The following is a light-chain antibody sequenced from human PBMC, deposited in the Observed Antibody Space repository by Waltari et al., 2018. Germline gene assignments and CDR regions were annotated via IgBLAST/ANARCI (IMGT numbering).Light chain of an antibody. CDR1: QSVSSSY. Sequence: IVLTQSPGTLSLSPGERATLSCRSSQSVSSSYLAWYQQKPGQAPRLLIYGASSRATGIPDRFSGSGSGTDFTLTISRLEPEDFAVYYCQQYGSSLHTFGQGTKLEIK. J-gene: IGKJ2*01. CDR2: GAS. V-gene: IGKV3-20*01. CDR3: QQYGSSLHT.